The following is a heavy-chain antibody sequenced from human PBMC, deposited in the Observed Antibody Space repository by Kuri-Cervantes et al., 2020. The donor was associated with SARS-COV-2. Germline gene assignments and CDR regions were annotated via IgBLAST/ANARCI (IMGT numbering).Heavy chain of an antibody. CDR2: IYSSGST. Sequence: GSLRLSCAASGFPVNSNYMSWVRQAPGKGLEWVSVIYSSGSTNYADSVKGRFTISRDNFKNTLYLQMSSLRAEDTAVYYCARGRGPGDFWSGLNWFDPWGQGTLVTVSS. CDR3: ARGRGPGDFWSGLNWFDP. J-gene: IGHJ5*02. D-gene: IGHD3-3*01. CDR1: GFPVNSNY. V-gene: IGHV3-53*01.